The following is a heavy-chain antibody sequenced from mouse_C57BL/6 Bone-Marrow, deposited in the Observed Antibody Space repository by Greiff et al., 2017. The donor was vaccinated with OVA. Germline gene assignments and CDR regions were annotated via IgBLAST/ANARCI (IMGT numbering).Heavy chain of an antibody. CDR2: IYPSDSET. V-gene: IGHV1-61*01. CDR1: GYTFTSYW. D-gene: IGHD2-2*01. J-gene: IGHJ3*01. Sequence: QVQLQQPGAELVRPGSSVKLSCKASGYTFTSYWMDWVKQRPGQGLEWIGNIYPSDSETHYNQKFKDKATLTVDKSSSTAYMQLSSLTSEDSAVYYCAPLWLRRAWFAYWGQGTLVTVSA. CDR3: APLWLRRAWFAY.